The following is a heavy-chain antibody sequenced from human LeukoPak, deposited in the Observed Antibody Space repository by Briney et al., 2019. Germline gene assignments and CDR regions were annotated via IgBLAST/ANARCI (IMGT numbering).Heavy chain of an antibody. Sequence: SETLSLTCTVSGGSISSSGYYWGWIRQPPGKGLEWIGSIYYSGSTYYNPSLKSRVTISVDTSKNQFSLKLSSVTAADTAVYYCLALDYDFWSGCPDYWGQGTLVTVSS. CDR2: IYYSGST. CDR1: GGSISSSGYY. J-gene: IGHJ4*02. D-gene: IGHD3-3*01. CDR3: LALDYDFWSGCPDY. V-gene: IGHV4-39*07.